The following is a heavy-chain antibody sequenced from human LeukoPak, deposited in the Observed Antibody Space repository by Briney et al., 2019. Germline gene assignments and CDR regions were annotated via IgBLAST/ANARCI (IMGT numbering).Heavy chain of an antibody. J-gene: IGHJ4*02. Sequence: GGSLRLSLAASGFTFRNFGMHWVRQAPGKGLGLVTFTVENGINFYYLNYVKGRFAISRDNSKNTLYLQMSSLESEDTAVYYCVRGPARGYYDGSGYDFDYWGQGTLVTVSS. CDR1: GFTFRNFG. CDR3: VRGPARGYYDGSGYDFDY. V-gene: IGHV3-30*02. D-gene: IGHD3-22*01. CDR2: TVENGINF.